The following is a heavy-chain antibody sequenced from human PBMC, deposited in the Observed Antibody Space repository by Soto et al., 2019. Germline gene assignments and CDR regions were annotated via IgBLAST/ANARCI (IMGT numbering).Heavy chain of an antibody. J-gene: IGHJ4*02. Sequence: PSETLSLTCTVSGASISSGDYYWSWVRQRPGKGLEWIGYMYYSGSTSYNPSLKSRLTISVDTSKNQFSLKMSSVTAADTAVYYCASILTGAIDYWGQGTLVTVSS. CDR2: MYYSGST. D-gene: IGHD3-9*01. CDR3: ASILTGAIDY. V-gene: IGHV4-31*03. CDR1: GASISSGDYY.